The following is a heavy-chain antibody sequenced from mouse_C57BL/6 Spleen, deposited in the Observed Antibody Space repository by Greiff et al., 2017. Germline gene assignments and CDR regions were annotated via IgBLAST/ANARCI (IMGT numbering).Heavy chain of an antibody. CDR1: GYSITSGYY. Sequence: VQLQQSGPGLVKPSQSLSLTCSVTGYSITSGYYWNWIRQFPGNKLEWMGYISYDGSNNYNPSLKNRISITRDTSKNQFFLKLNSVTTEDTATYYCARDSKGLNDFDYWGQGTTLTVSS. V-gene: IGHV3-6*01. D-gene: IGHD2-5*01. CDR2: ISYDGSN. J-gene: IGHJ2*01. CDR3: ARDSKGLNDFDY.